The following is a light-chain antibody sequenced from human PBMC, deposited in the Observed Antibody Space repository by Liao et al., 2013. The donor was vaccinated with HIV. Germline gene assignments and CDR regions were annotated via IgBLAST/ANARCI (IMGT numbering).Light chain of an antibody. CDR2: QNT. CDR1: RLDEKN. V-gene: IGLV3-1*01. Sequence: SSDLTQPPSVSVSPGQTASITCSGYRLDEKNICWYQQKPGQSPVLVIHQNTKRPSGIPERFSGSNSGSTATLTISGTQTMDEADYYCQAWDIKTSFVFGTGTKVTVL. J-gene: IGLJ1*01. CDR3: QAWDIKTSFV.